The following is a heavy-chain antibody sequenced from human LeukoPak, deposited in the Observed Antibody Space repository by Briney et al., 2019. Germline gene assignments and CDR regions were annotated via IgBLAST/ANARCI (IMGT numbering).Heavy chain of an antibody. CDR1: GGSFSGYY. CDR2: INHSGST. Sequence: SETLSLTCAVYGGSFSGYYWSWIRQPPGKGLEWIGEINHSGSTNYNPSLKSRVTISVDTSKNQFSLKLSSVTAADTAVYYCARSCKCSSTSCHGPQALYYFDYWGQGTMVTVSS. V-gene: IGHV4-34*01. CDR3: ARSCKCSSTSCHGPQALYYFDY. D-gene: IGHD2-2*01. J-gene: IGHJ4*02.